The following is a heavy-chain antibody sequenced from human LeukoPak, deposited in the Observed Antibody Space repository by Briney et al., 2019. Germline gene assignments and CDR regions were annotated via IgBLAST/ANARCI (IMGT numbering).Heavy chain of an antibody. CDR2: IIPIFGTA. J-gene: IGHJ3*02. V-gene: IGHV1-69*13. CDR3: AREGNYYDSSGYSHDAFDI. CDR1: GGTFSSYA. D-gene: IGHD3-22*01. Sequence: ASVKVSCKASGGTFSSYAISWVRQAPGQGLEWMGGIIPIFGTANYAQKFQGRVTITADESTSTAYMELSSLRSEDTAVYYCAREGNYYDSSGYSHDAFDIWGQGTMVTVSS.